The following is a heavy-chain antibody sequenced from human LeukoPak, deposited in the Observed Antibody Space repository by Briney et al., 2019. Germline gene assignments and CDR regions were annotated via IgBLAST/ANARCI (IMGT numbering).Heavy chain of an antibody. CDR3: TRQYYGSGKYYYYYMDV. CDR1: GFTFSSYG. CDR2: IRYDGSNK. Sequence: GGSLRLSCAASGFTFSSYGMHWVRQAPGKGLEWVAFIRYDGSNKYYADSVKGRFTISRDNSKNTLYLQMNSLRAEDTAVYYCTRQYYGSGKYYYYYMDVWGKGTTVTVSS. D-gene: IGHD3-10*01. J-gene: IGHJ6*03. V-gene: IGHV3-30*02.